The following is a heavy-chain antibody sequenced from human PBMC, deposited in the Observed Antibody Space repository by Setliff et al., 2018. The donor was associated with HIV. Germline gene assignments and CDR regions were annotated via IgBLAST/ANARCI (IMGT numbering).Heavy chain of an antibody. Sequence: GGSLRLSCAATGFTFRNFAMNWVRQAPGKGLDWISVVSGSGDTTDYADSVKGRFTNSRDNSKNTLYLQMNSLRAEDTAVYYCAKGGSSRDYFYYMDVWGKGTTVTVSS. CDR2: VSGSGDTT. V-gene: IGHV3-23*01. CDR1: GFTFRNFA. D-gene: IGHD6-6*01. CDR3: AKGGSSRDYFYYMDV. J-gene: IGHJ6*03.